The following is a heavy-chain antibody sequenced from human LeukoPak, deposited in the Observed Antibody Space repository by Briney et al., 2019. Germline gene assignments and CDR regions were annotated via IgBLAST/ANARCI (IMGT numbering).Heavy chain of an antibody. V-gene: IGHV4-34*01. D-gene: IGHD1-14*01. J-gene: IGHJ4*02. Sequence: PSETLSLTCAVYGGSFSGYYWSWIRQPPGKGLEWIGEINHSGSTNYNPSLKSRVTISVDTSKNQFSLKLSSVTAADTAVYYCASTKSRYGTYYFDYWGQGTLVTVSS. CDR2: INHSGST. CDR3: ASTKSRYGTYYFDY. CDR1: GGSFSGYY.